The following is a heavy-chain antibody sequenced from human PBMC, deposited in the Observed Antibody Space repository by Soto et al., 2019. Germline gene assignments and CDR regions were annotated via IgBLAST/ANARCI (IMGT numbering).Heavy chain of an antibody. CDR2: ISYDGSKK. J-gene: IGHJ6*02. CDR1: GFSFSVYG. Sequence: QEQLVESGGGVVQPGRSLRLSCAASGFSFSVYGMHWVRQSPGKGLEWMAVISYDGSKKYHADSVKGRFTISRDNSKNTLYLQMNSLSPDDTAVYYCARGQAFLEFFYGMDVWGQGTTVTVSS. D-gene: IGHD3-3*02. V-gene: IGHV3-30*03. CDR3: ARGQAFLEFFYGMDV.